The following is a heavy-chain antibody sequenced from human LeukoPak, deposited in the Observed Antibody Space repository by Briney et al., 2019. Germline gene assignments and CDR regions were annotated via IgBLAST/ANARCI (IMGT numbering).Heavy chain of an antibody. J-gene: IGHJ4*02. Sequence: PSETLSLTCTVSDGSFTSYYWSWFRQSPEKGLEWIGNIFYSGNTNYNPSLRSRVTMSVDTSKNQFSLRLNSVTAADTAVYYCARGDNFHRHWGQGTLVTVSS. CDR3: ARGDNFHRH. CDR1: DGSFTSYY. V-gene: IGHV4-59*01. D-gene: IGHD1-20*01. CDR2: IFYSGNT.